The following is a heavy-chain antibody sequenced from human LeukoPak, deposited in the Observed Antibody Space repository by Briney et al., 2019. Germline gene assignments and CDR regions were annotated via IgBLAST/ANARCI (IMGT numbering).Heavy chain of an antibody. D-gene: IGHD2-15*01. V-gene: IGHV4-59*01. CDR2: IYHSGST. CDR1: TDSTNTYY. J-gene: IGHJ4*02. Sequence: SETLSLTFSVSTDSTNTYYWSGTRQSPGKGLEWIGHIYHSGSTDYNPSFKSRVTISIDMSKKEFSLKLTSVTVADTAMYYCVRLRWELLAPYFDHWGQGAFVIVSS. CDR3: VRLRWELLAPYFDH.